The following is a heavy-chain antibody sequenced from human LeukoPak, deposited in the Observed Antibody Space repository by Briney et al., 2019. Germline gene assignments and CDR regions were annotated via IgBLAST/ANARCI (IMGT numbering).Heavy chain of an antibody. J-gene: IGHJ5*02. CDR2: IYPGDSHT. CDR3: ARGPYGYASSATLGSYNWFDP. CDR1: GYSFTNYW. Sequence: GESLKISCKGSGYSFTNYWIGWVRQMPGKGLEWMGIIYPGDSHTRYSPSFRDQVTISADKSINTAYLQWSSLKASDTAMYYCARGPYGYASSATLGSYNWFDPWGQGTLVTVSS. D-gene: IGHD3-10*01. V-gene: IGHV5-51*01.